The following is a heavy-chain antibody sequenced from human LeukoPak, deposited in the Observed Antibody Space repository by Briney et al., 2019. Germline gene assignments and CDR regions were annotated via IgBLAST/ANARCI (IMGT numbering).Heavy chain of an antibody. CDR2: ISGSGGST. CDR1: GFTFSSYF. Sequence: GGSLRLSCAASGFTFSSYFMSWVRQAPGKGLEWVSSISGSGGSTYYADSVKGRFTISRDNSKNTLYLQMNSLRAEDTAVYYCAKETIFGVATDYWGQGTLVTVSS. D-gene: IGHD3-3*01. CDR3: AKETIFGVATDY. V-gene: IGHV3-23*01. J-gene: IGHJ4*02.